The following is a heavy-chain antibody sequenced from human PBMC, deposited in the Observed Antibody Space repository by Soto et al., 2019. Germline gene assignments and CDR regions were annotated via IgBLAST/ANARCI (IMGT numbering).Heavy chain of an antibody. D-gene: IGHD1-20*01. Sequence: SVQLSCTASGFTFTSSAVQWVRQARGQRLEWIGWIVVGSGNTNYAQKFQGRVTITRDMSTSTAYMELSSLRSEDTAVYYCAADKTEGITGIRHDCGQGTLVTVAS. CDR1: GFTFTSSA. J-gene: IGHJ4*02. CDR3: AADKTEGITGIRHD. V-gene: IGHV1-58*01. CDR2: IVVGSGNT.